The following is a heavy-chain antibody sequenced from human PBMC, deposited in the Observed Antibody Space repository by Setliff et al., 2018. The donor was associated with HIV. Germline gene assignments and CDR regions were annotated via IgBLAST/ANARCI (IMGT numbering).Heavy chain of an antibody. CDR3: AKGAGFYGDYTFDH. CDR1: GPSINIHY. J-gene: IGHJ4*02. D-gene: IGHD4-17*01. Sequence: SETLSLTCTVSGPSINIHYWSWIRQSPGKAFEWIGYIYSTVSTNYNPSLQSRVTISMVASRNQFSLKVTSVTAADTAVYYCAKGAGFYGDYTFDHWGQGRQVTVSS. V-gene: IGHV4-59*11. CDR2: IYSTVST.